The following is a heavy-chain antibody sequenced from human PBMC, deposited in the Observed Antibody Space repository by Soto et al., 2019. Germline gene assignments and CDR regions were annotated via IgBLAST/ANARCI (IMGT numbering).Heavy chain of an antibody. Sequence: QVQLQESGPGLVKPSGTLSLTCVVSGGSISSSNWWSWVRQPPGKGLEWIGEIYHGGSANYNPSLKSRVTISVDKSKNQFSLKLSPATAADTAVYYCARVSRPISMVRGDYGMDVWGQGTTVTVSS. D-gene: IGHD3-10*01. CDR2: IYHGGSA. CDR1: GGSISSSNW. CDR3: ARVSRPISMVRGDYGMDV. V-gene: IGHV4-4*02. J-gene: IGHJ6*02.